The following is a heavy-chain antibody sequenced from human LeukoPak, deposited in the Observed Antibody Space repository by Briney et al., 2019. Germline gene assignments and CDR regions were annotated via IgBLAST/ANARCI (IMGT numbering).Heavy chain of an antibody. J-gene: IGHJ6*02. D-gene: IGHD3-22*01. V-gene: IGHV4/OR15-8*01. Sequence: TWVRQAPGKGLEWIGEIYHSGSTNYNPSLKSRVTISVDKSKNQFSLKLSSVTAADTAVYYCARDRVIVVVNYYYGMDVWGQGTTVTVSS. CDR2: IYHSGST. CDR3: ARDRVIVVVNYYYGMDV.